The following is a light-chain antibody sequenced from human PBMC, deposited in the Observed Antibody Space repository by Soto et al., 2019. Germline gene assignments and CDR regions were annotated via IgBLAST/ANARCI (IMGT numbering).Light chain of an antibody. J-gene: IGLJ1*01. CDR3: GADHGSGSNFVEV. V-gene: IGLV9-49*01. CDR1: SGYSNYK. CDR2: VGTGGIVG. Sequence: QYVLTQPPSASASLGASVTLTCTLSSGYSNYKVDWYQQRPGKGPRFVMRVGTGGIVGSKGDGIPDRFSVLGSGLNRYLTIKNIQEEDESDYHCGADHGSGSNFVEVFGTGTKVTVL.